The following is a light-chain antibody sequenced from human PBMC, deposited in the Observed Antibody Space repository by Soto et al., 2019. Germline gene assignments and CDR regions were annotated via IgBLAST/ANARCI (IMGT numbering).Light chain of an antibody. CDR3: QQYNNWPYT. CDR2: GAS. V-gene: IGKV3-15*01. CDR1: QSVSSN. Sequence: EIVMTQSPATLSVSPGERATLSCRASQSVSSNLAWYQQKPDQAPRLLIYGASTRATDIPARFSGSGSGTEFTLTISSLQSEEFAVYYCQQYNNWPYTFGQGTKLEIK. J-gene: IGKJ2*01.